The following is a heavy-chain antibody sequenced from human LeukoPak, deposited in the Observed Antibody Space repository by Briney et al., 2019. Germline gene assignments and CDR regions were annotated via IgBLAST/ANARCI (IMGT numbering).Heavy chain of an antibody. V-gene: IGHV3-23*01. J-gene: IGHJ4*02. CDR2: VSYNGAET. CDR1: GFTFSNYD. Sequence: GGSLRLSCAASGFTFSNYDMNWVRQPPGKGREWVSGVSYNGAETYYVNSVKGRFIISRDTSKNPLYLQMNSLRAEDTAVYYCAKRVRDGYNSPIDYWGQGTLVTVSS. CDR3: AKRVRDGYNSPIDY. D-gene: IGHD5-24*01.